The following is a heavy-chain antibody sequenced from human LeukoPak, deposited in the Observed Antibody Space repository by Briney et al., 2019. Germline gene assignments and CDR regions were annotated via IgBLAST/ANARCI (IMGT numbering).Heavy chain of an antibody. D-gene: IGHD4-23*01. CDR3: ARGPGYGGNSYFDY. CDR1: GYTFTSYD. Sequence: ASVKVSCTASGYTFTSYDINWVRQATGQGLEWMGWMNPNSGNTGYAQKFQGRVTMTRNTSISTAYMELSSLRSEDTAVYYCARGPGYGGNSYFDYWGQGTLVTVSS. CDR2: MNPNSGNT. V-gene: IGHV1-8*01. J-gene: IGHJ4*02.